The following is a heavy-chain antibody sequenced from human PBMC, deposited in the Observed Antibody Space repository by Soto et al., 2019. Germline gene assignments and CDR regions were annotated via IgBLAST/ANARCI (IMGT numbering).Heavy chain of an antibody. Sequence: QPGGSLRLSCAASGFTFDDYAMHWVRQAPGKGLEWVSGISWNSGSIGYADSVKGRFTISRDNAKNSLYLQMNSLRAEDTALYYCATAAAFDYWGQGTLVTVSS. V-gene: IGHV3-9*01. J-gene: IGHJ4*02. CDR3: ATAAAFDY. CDR1: GFTFDDYA. CDR2: ISWNSGSI. D-gene: IGHD2-15*01.